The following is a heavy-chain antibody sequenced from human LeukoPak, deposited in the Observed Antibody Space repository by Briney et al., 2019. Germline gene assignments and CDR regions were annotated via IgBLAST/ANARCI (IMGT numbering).Heavy chain of an antibody. CDR1: GGSISSYY. V-gene: IGHV4-59*01. Sequence: SSETLSLTCTVSGGSISSYYWSWIRQPPGKGLEGIGYIYYSGSTNYNPSLKSRVTISVDTSKNQFSLKLSSVTAADTAVYYCARGPEGYSYGYQFDYWGQGTLVTVSS. CDR2: IYYSGST. J-gene: IGHJ4*02. D-gene: IGHD5-18*01. CDR3: ARGPEGYSYGYQFDY.